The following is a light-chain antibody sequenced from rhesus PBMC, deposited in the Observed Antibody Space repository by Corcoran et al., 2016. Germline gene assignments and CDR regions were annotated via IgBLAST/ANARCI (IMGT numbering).Light chain of an antibody. J-gene: IGKJ3*01. CDR3: QQYNSLPFT. V-gene: IGKV1S16*01. CDR2: YAS. CDR1: QGISNN. Sequence: DIQMTQSPSSLSASVGDTVTITCRASQGISNNLAWYQQKPGKVPKLLIYYASTLQSGVPSRFSGSGYGTEFTLTISSLQPEDFASYYCQQYNSLPFTFGPGTKLDIK.